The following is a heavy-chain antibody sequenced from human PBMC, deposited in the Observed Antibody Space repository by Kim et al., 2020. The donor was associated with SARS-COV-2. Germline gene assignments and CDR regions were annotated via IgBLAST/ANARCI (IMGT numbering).Heavy chain of an antibody. Sequence: GGSLRLSCAASGFTFSNAWMSWVRQAPGKGLEWVGRIRSKTNDGTTDYAAPVKGRFTISREESTNTLYLHMNSLKTEDTAVYYCTTDLEQWELLNAHNWFDPWGQGTLVTVSS. CDR3: TTDLEQWELLNAHNWFDP. CDR2: IRSKTNDGTT. V-gene: IGHV3-15*01. D-gene: IGHD1-26*01. CDR1: GFTFSNAW. J-gene: IGHJ5*02.